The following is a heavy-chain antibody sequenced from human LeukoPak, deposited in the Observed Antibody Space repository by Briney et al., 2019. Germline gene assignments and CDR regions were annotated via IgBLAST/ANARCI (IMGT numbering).Heavy chain of an antibody. CDR2: INPNSGGT. J-gene: IGHJ3*02. Sequence: GASVKVSCKASGYTFTGYYMHWVRQAPGQGLEWKGWINPNSGGTNYAQKFQGRVTMTRDTSISTAYMELSRLRSDDTAVYYCARGYCGGDCYSPGRNDAFDIWGQGTMVTVSS. V-gene: IGHV1-2*02. CDR3: ARGYCGGDCYSPGRNDAFDI. CDR1: GYTFTGYY. D-gene: IGHD2-21*02.